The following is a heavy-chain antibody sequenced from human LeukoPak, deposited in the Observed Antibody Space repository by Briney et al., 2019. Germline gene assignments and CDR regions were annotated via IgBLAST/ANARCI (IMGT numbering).Heavy chain of an antibody. D-gene: IGHD3-10*01. CDR3: AKAAGGVIGGYTDR. J-gene: IGHJ4*02. CDR1: GFSFEDYA. CDR2: INWNSGYV. Sequence: GGSLRLSCEVSGFSFEDYAMHWARHAPGKGLEWVSGINWNSGYVGYADSVKGRFTISRDNAKNSLYLQMNSPRIDDTALYYCAKAAGGVIGGYTDRGGQGTLVPVSS. V-gene: IGHV3-9*01.